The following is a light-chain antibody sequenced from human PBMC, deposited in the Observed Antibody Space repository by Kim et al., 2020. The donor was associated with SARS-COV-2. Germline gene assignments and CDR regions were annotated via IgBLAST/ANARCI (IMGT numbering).Light chain of an antibody. CDR2: DVT. V-gene: IGLV2-14*03. CDR1: TSDVGGYNY. J-gene: IGLJ3*02. CDR3: SSYRDTTTLV. Sequence: QSALTQPASVSGSPGQSITISCTGTTSDVGGYNYVSWYQQRPGKPPKVMIYDVTKRPSGVSNRFSGSKSGNTASLTISGLQAEDEADYYCSSYRDTTTLVFGGGTQLTVL.